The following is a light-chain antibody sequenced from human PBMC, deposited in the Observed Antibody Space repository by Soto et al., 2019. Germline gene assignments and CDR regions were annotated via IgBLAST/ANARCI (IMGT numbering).Light chain of an antibody. CDR1: QSVDNY. CDR2: DAS. J-gene: IGKJ5*01. V-gene: IGKV3-11*01. CDR3: QQRSNWPPIT. Sequence: EIGLTQSPATLSLSPGERATLSCRASQSVDNYLAWYQQRPGQAPRLLIYDASNRANGIPVRFSVSGSWTDFTLTISSLEPEDFAVYYCQQRSNWPPITFGQGTRLEIK.